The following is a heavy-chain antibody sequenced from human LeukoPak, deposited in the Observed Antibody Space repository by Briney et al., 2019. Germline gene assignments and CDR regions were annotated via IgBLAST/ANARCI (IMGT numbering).Heavy chain of an antibody. V-gene: IGHV3-30*18. CDR3: AKDREFYDSSGYQDY. Sequence: PGRSPRLSCAASGFTFSSYGMHWVRQAPGKGLEWVAVISYDGSNKYYADSVKGRFTISRDNSKNTLYLQMNSLRAEDTAVYYCAKDREFYDSSGYQDYWGQGTLVAVSS. CDR2: ISYDGSNK. J-gene: IGHJ4*02. D-gene: IGHD3-22*01. CDR1: GFTFSSYG.